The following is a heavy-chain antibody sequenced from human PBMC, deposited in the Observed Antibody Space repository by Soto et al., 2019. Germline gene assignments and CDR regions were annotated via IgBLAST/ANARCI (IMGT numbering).Heavy chain of an antibody. CDR1: GYSFTSYW. Sequence: GESLKISCKGSGYSFTSYWISWVRQMPGKGLEWMGRIDPSDSYTNFSPSFQGHVTISADKSISTAYLQWSSLKASDTAMYYCARHEIATTVQIDYWGQGTLVTVSS. CDR2: IDPSDSYT. CDR3: ARHEIATTVQIDY. D-gene: IGHD6-13*01. V-gene: IGHV5-10-1*01. J-gene: IGHJ4*02.